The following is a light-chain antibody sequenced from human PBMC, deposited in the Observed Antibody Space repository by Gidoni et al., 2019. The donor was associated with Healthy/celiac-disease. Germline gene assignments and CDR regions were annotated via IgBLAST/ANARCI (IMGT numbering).Light chain of an antibody. V-gene: IGKV1-33*01. J-gene: IGKJ3*01. CDR1: QDISNY. CDR2: DAS. Sequence: DIQMTQSPSSLSASVVDRVTITCQASQDISNYLKWYQQKPGKAPKLLIYDASNLETGVPSRFSGSGSGTDFTCTSSSLQPEDIATYYFQQYDNRLFTFGPGTKVDIK. CDR3: QQYDNRLFT.